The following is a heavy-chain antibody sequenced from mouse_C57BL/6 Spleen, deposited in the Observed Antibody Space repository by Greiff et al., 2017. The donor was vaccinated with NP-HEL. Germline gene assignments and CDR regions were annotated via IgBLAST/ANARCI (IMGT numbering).Heavy chain of an antibody. CDR2: IDPANGNT. D-gene: IGHD1-1*01. CDR3: ARRFITTVVATPFDY. J-gene: IGHJ2*01. V-gene: IGHV14-3*01. Sequence: VQLQQSVAELVRPGASVKLSCTASGFNIKNTYMHWVKQRPEQGLEWIGRIDPANGNTKYAPKFQGKATITADTSSNTAYLQLSSLTSEDTAIYYCARRFITTVVATPFDYWGQGTTLTVSS. CDR1: GFNIKNTY.